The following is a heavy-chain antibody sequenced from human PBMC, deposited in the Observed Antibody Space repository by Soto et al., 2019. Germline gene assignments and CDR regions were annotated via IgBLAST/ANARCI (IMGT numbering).Heavy chain of an antibody. CDR3: ARSDYGGNSEWFDP. CDR2: IYYSGST. J-gene: IGHJ5*02. D-gene: IGHD4-17*01. V-gene: IGHV4-31*03. CDR1: GCSISSGGYY. Sequence: SETLSLTCTVSGCSISSGGYYWSWIRQHPGKGLEWIGYIYYSGSTYYNPSLKSRVTISVDTSKNQFSLKLSSVTAADTAVYYCARSDYGGNSEWFDPWGQGTLVTVSS.